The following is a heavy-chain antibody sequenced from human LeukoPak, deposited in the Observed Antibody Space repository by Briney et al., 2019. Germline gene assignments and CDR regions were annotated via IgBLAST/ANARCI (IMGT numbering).Heavy chain of an antibody. CDR2: INPNSGGT. CDR3: ARDPTTVTTYFDY. D-gene: IGHD4-17*01. V-gene: IGHV1-2*02. J-gene: IGHJ4*02. Sequence: ASVKVSCKASGYTFTGYYMHWVRQAPGQGLEWMGWINPNSGGTNYAQKFQGRVTMTRDTSISTAYMELSRLRSDDTAVYYCARDPTTVTTYFDYWGQGTLVTVSS. CDR1: GYTFTGYY.